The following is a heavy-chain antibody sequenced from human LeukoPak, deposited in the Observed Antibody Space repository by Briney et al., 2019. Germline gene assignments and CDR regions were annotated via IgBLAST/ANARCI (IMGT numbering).Heavy chain of an antibody. V-gene: IGHV4-30-4*08. CDR1: GGSISSGDYY. Sequence: SETLSLTCTVSGGSISSGDYYWSWIRQPPGKGLDWIGYIYYSGSTYYNPSLNSRVTLSVDTSKNQFSLKLSSVTAADTAVYYCARDLWYDQGIDIWRQGTMVTVSS. D-gene: IGHD3-10*01. CDR3: ARDLWYDQGIDI. J-gene: IGHJ3*02. CDR2: IYYSGST.